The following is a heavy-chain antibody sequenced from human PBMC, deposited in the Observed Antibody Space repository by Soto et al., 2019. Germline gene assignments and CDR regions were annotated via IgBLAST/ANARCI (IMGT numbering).Heavy chain of an antibody. V-gene: IGHV1-58*01. D-gene: IGHD4-17*01. CDR2: VVVGSGYT. CDR1: GFTSSRSA. J-gene: IGHJ6*02. Sequence: SVKVSCKSPGFTSSRSAVQWVRQARGQRLEWIGWVVVGSGYTNYAQKFQERVTITRDMPTSTVYMELSSLRSEDTAVYYCAGTTVTTTDYYYGMDVWGQGTPVTVSS. CDR3: AGTTVTTTDYYYGMDV.